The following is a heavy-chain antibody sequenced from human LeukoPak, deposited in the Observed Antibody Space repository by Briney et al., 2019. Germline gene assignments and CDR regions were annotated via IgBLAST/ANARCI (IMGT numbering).Heavy chain of an antibody. CDR2: ISSSGSTI. D-gene: IGHD3-16*01. Sequence: PGGPCNPPVQALGFPLIDYYRSWSRRAPGKGLEWVSYISSSGSTIYYADSVKGRFTISRDNAKNSLYLQMNSLRAEDTAVYYCARDLGGLDYWGQGTLVTVSS. CDR1: GFPLIDYY. V-gene: IGHV3-11*01. J-gene: IGHJ4*02. CDR3: ARDLGGLDY.